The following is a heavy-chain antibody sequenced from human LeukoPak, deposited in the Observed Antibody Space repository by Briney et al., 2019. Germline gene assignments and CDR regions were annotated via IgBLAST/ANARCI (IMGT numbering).Heavy chain of an antibody. CDR2: VYYSEDT. V-gene: IGHV4-30-4*01. Sequence: SETLSLTCALSGGSSRSGDYFWSWISQPPGKGLEWIGRVYYSEDTYYNPSLKSRVSLSVDTTKNQIALKLSSVTAADTAGYFCAREKNDYGGKKAFDYWGQGTLVNVSS. J-gene: IGHJ4*02. CDR3: AREKNDYGGKKAFDY. D-gene: IGHD4-23*01. CDR1: GGSSRSGDYF.